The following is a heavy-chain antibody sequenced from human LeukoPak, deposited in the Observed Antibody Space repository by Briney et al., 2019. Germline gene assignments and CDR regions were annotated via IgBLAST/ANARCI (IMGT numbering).Heavy chain of an antibody. D-gene: IGHD1-26*01. CDR2: IYTSGST. J-gene: IGHJ6*04. Sequence: NPSETLSLTCTVSGGSISSYYWSWIRQPAGKGLEWIGRIYTSGSTNYNPSLKSRATISVDTSKNQFSLKLSSVAAADTAVYYCARDPDWGANVVWGKGTTVTVSS. CDR3: ARDPDWGANVV. CDR1: GGSISSYY. V-gene: IGHV4-4*07.